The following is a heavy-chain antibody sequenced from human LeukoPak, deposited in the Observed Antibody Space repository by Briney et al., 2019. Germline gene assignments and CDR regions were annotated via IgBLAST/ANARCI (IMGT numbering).Heavy chain of an antibody. J-gene: IGHJ6*03. CDR1: GYTFVNFG. Sequence: ASVSVSCKASGYTFVNFGLIWVRQAPGQGLEWMGWISPENGDTNYAQTFQDRVTMTTDTSTNTAYMELRSLTSDDTAVYFCERVFGYYYFYMDVWGEGTTVIISS. CDR2: ISPENGDT. CDR3: ERVFGYYYFYMDV. D-gene: IGHD3/OR15-3a*01. V-gene: IGHV1-18*01.